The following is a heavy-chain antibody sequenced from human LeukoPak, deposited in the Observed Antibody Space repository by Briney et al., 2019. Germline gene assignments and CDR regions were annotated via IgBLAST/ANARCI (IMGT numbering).Heavy chain of an antibody. CDR1: GHTFTSYY. D-gene: IGHD3-9*01. CDR2: INPSGGST. V-gene: IGHV1-46*03. J-gene: IGHJ4*02. Sequence: ASVKVSCKASGHTFTSYYMHWVRQAPGQGLEWMGIINPSGGSTSYAQKFQGRVTMTRDTSTSTVYMELSSLRSEDTAVYYCARGASVLRYFDWLYREGYYFDYWGQGTLVTVSS. CDR3: ARGASVLRYFDWLYREGYYFDY.